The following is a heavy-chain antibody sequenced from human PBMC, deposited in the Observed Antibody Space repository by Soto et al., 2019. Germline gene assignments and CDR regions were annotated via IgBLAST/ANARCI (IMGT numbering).Heavy chain of an antibody. CDR3: ANSHAGAHITAAVH. D-gene: IGHD6-13*01. Sequence: QLQLQESGSGLVKPSQTLSLTCAVSGGSISSGGYSWSWIRQPPGKGLEWLGYIYHSGSTYYNTSVKSRVTISVDRSKNQFSLKLSSVTAADTAVYYCANSHAGAHITAAVHWGQGTLVTVSS. CDR1: GGSISSGGYS. J-gene: IGHJ4*02. V-gene: IGHV4-30-2*01. CDR2: IYHSGST.